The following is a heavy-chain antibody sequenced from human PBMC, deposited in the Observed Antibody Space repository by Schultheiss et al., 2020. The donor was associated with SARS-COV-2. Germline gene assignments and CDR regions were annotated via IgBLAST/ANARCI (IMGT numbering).Heavy chain of an antibody. D-gene: IGHD4-17*01. V-gene: IGHV3-7*01. Sequence: GESLKISCAASGFTFSSYSMNWVRQAPGKGLEWVANIKQDGSEKYYVDSVKGRFTISRDNAKNSLYLQMNSLRAEDTAVYYCARSPVVTTAFFGAFDIWGQGTMVTVSS. CDR2: IKQDGSEK. CDR1: GFTFSSYS. J-gene: IGHJ3*02. CDR3: ARSPVVTTAFFGAFDI.